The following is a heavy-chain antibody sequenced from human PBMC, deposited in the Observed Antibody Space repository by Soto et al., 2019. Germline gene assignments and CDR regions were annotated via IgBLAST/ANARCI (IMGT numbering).Heavy chain of an antibody. CDR1: GYTFTSYW. J-gene: IGHJ6*02. CDR2: IYPGDSDT. D-gene: IGHD3-3*01. Sequence: PGESLKISCKGSGYTFTSYWIAWVRQMPGKGLEWMGVIYPGDSDTRYSPSFQGQVTISADKSITTAFLQWSSLKASDTAMYCCARKYGVSSYGMDVWGQGNTVPVSS. CDR3: ARKYGVSSYGMDV. V-gene: IGHV5-51*01.